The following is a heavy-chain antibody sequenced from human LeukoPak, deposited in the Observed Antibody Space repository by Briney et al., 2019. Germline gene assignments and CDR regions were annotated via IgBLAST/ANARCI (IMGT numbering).Heavy chain of an antibody. CDR3: ARDRGYCSSTSCSSAFDI. CDR1: GFTFSSYG. Sequence: GGSLRLSCAASGFTFSSYGMHWVRQAPGKGLEWVAVIWYDGSNKYYADSVKGRFTISRDNSKNTVYLQMNSLRAEDTAVYYCARDRGYCSSTSCSSAFDIWGQGTMVSVSS. V-gene: IGHV3-33*01. D-gene: IGHD2-2*01. J-gene: IGHJ3*02. CDR2: IWYDGSNK.